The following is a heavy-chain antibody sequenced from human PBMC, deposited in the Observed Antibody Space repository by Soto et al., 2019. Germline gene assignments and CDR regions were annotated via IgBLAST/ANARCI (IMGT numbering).Heavy chain of an antibody. CDR3: ARDRPGYSSGWSEARYYYYGMDV. D-gene: IGHD6-19*01. V-gene: IGHV6-1*01. CDR1: GDSVSSNSAA. J-gene: IGHJ6*02. CDR2: TYYRSKWYN. Sequence: KQSQTLSLTCAISGDSVSSNSAAWNWIRQSPSRGLEWLGRTYYRSKWYNDYAVSVKSRITINPDTSKNQFSLQLNSVTPEDTAVYYCARDRPGYSSGWSEARYYYYGMDVWGQGTTVTVSS.